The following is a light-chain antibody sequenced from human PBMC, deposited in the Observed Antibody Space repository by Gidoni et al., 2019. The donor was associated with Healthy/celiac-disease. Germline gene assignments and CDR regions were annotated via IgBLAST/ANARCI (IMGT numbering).Light chain of an antibody. CDR3: QQRSNWRT. Sequence: DIVFTQSPATLSLSPGERATLSCRASQSVSSYLAWYQQKPGQAPRLLIYDASNRATGIPARFSGSGSGTDFTLTISSLEPEDFAVYYCQQRSNWRTFGQGTKVEIK. V-gene: IGKV3-11*01. CDR2: DAS. J-gene: IGKJ1*01. CDR1: QSVSSY.